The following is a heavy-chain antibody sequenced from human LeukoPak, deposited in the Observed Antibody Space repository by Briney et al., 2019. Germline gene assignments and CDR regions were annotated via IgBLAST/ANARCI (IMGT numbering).Heavy chain of an antibody. V-gene: IGHV4-39*07. D-gene: IGHD3-9*01. CDR3: ARPHSPLRYFDYFDY. Sequence: SETLSLTCTVPGGSIGSSRYYWGWIRQPPGKGLEWIGSIYYSGSTYYNPSLKSRVTISVDTSKNQFSLKLSSVTAADTAVYYCARPHSPLRYFDYFDYWGQGTLVTVSS. CDR2: IYYSGST. CDR1: GGSIGSSRYY. J-gene: IGHJ4*02.